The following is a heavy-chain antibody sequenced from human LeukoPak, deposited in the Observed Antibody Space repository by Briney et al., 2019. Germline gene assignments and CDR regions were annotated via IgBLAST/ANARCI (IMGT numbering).Heavy chain of an antibody. V-gene: IGHV1-69*05. CDR2: IMPLFGAA. D-gene: IGHD4-17*01. Sequence: ASVKVSCKTSGGTFNNSAISWVRQAPGQGLEWLGGIMPLFGAAGYAQKFQGRVTITKDESTRTVYLELTSLTSDDTAVYYCARDVHGDYGSGWFDPWGQGTLVSVSS. J-gene: IGHJ5*02. CDR3: ARDVHGDYGSGWFDP. CDR1: GGTFNNSA.